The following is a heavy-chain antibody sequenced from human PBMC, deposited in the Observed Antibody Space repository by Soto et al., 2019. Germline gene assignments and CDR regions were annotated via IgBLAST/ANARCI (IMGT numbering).Heavy chain of an antibody. D-gene: IGHD2-15*01. J-gene: IGHJ4*02. CDR2: INAGNGNT. V-gene: IGHV1-3*01. CDR3: ARVYCSGGSCYSVPDYFDY. Sequence: ASVKVSCKASGYTFTSYAMHWVRQAPGQRPEWMGWINAGNGNTKYSQKFQGRVTITRDTSASTAYMELSSLRSEDTAVYYCARVYCSGGSCYSVPDYFDYWGQGTLVTVSS. CDR1: GYTFTSYA.